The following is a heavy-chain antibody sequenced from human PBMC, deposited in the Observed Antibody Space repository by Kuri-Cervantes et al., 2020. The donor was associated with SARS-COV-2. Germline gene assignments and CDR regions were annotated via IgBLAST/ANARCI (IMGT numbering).Heavy chain of an antibody. CDR3: ARDRAVVVPAAILSNWFDP. Sequence: ASVKVSCKASGYTFTSYAMHWVRQAPGQRLEWMGWISAYNGNTNYAQKLQGRVTMTTDTSTSTAYMELRSLRSDDTAVYYCARDRAVVVPAAILSNWFDPWGQGTLVTVSS. CDR1: GYTFTSYA. V-gene: IGHV1-18*01. D-gene: IGHD2-2*02. CDR2: ISAYNGNT. J-gene: IGHJ5*02.